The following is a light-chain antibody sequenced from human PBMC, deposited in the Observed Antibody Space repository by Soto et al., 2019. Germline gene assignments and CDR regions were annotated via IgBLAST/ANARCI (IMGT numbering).Light chain of an antibody. CDR1: QTISSW. V-gene: IGKV1-5*03. CDR2: KAS. J-gene: IGKJ1*01. CDR3: QHYGGSLRT. Sequence: DIPITQSPSTLSGSVGDRVTITCRASQTISSWLAWYQQKPGKAPKLLIYKASTLKSGVPSRFSGSGSGTEFTLTISRLEPEDFAVYYCQHYGGSLRTFGQGTKVDIK.